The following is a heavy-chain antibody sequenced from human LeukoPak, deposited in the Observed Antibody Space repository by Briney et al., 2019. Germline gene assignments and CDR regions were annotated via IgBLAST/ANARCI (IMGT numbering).Heavy chain of an antibody. Sequence: PGGSLRLSCAASGFTFDDYGMNWVRQVPGKGLEWVSGINWNSGSIGYADSVKGRFTISRDNAKNSLYLQMNSLRAEDTAFYFWARGTGYDVLTGYDYWGQGTLVTVSS. CDR2: INWNSGSI. CDR1: GFTFDDYG. CDR3: ARGTGYDVLTGYDY. V-gene: IGHV3-20*04. D-gene: IGHD3-9*01. J-gene: IGHJ4*02.